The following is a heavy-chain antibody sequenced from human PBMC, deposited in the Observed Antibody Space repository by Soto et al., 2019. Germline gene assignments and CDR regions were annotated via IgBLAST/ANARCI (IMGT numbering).Heavy chain of an antibody. Sequence: EVHLVESGGGLVQAGGSLRLSCAASGFALSSYWMHWVRRVPGKGLVWVSRINPDGSRIDYADSVRGRFTISRDNAKNTLLLQMNNLRAEDTALYHCARVPVGAYGKFDPWGQGTLVTVSS. V-gene: IGHV3-74*01. CDR1: GFALSSYW. J-gene: IGHJ5*02. D-gene: IGHD2-8*02. CDR3: ARVPVGAYGKFDP. CDR2: INPDGSRI.